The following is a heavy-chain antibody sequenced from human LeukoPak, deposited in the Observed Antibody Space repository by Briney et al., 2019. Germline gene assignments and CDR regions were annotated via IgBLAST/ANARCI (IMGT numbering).Heavy chain of an antibody. CDR2: INPSGGST. J-gene: IGHJ4*02. D-gene: IGHD6-13*01. V-gene: IGHV1-46*01. CDR1: GYTFTSYY. CDR3: ARAGIAAAGALGD. Sequence: ASVKVSCKASGYTFTSYYMHWVRQAPGQGLEWMGIINPSGGSTSYAQKFQGRVTMTRDTSTSTVYMELSSLRSEGTAVYYCARAGIAAAGALGDWGQGTLVTVSS.